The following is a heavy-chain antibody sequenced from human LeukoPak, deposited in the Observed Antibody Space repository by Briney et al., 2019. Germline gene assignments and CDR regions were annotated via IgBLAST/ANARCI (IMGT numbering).Heavy chain of an antibody. J-gene: IGHJ4*02. CDR2: IYYSGST. CDR3: ARHPRSDYGDYVPHYNFDY. D-gene: IGHD4-17*01. Sequence: SETLSLTCTVSGGSMSSYYWSWIRQPPGKGLEWIGYIYYSGSTNYNPSLKSRVTISVDTSKNQFSLKLSSVTAADTAVYYCARHPRSDYGDYVPHYNFDYWGQGTLVTVSS. V-gene: IGHV4-59*08. CDR1: GGSMSSYY.